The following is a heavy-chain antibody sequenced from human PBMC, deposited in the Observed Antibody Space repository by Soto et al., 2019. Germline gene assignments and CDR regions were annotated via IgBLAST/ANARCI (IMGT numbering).Heavy chain of an antibody. V-gene: IGHV3-30*18. CDR1: GFIFSSYG. J-gene: IGHJ6*01. CDR3: AKEDSSSVYYLYGMAA. D-gene: IGHD6-6*01. Sequence: PGGSLGLSCAASGFIFSSYGMHWVRQAPGKGLEWVAVISYDGSNKYYADSVKCRFTISRDNSKNTLHLQMNSLRAEDTAVYYFAKEDSSSVYYLYGMAAWEKGTTVTLS. CDR2: ISYDGSNK.